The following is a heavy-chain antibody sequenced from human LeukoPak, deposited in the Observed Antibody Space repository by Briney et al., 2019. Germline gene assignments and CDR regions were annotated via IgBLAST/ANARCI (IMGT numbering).Heavy chain of an antibody. Sequence: SETLSLTCTVSGYSISSGYYWGWIRQPPGKGLEWIGSIYHSGSTYYNPSLKSRVTISVDASKNQFSLKLSSVTAADTAVYYCARYSSGYYHPFDYWGQGTLVTVSS. J-gene: IGHJ4*02. CDR3: ARYSSGYYHPFDY. CDR2: IYHSGST. CDR1: GYSISSGYY. V-gene: IGHV4-38-2*02. D-gene: IGHD3-22*01.